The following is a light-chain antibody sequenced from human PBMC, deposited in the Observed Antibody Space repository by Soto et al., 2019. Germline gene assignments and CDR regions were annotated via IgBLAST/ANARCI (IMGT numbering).Light chain of an antibody. CDR2: AAS. CDR1: QSISTY. CDR3: QQSYSTPLT. Sequence: DIQMTQSPSSLSASVGDRVTITCRASQSISTYLNLYQQKPGKAPKFLIYAASSLQSGVPSRFSGSGSGTDFTLTISSLQPEDFATYYFQQSYSTPLTFGGGTKVDIK. V-gene: IGKV1-39*01. J-gene: IGKJ4*01.